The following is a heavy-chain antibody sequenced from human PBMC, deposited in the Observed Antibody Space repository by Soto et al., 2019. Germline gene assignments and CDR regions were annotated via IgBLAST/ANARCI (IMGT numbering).Heavy chain of an antibody. J-gene: IGHJ4*02. V-gene: IGHV4-34*01. CDR1: DGSSNNYY. D-gene: IGHD3-10*01. Sequence: QVQLQQWGAGLLKPSETLSLTCAVYDGSSNNYYWSWIRQPPGKGLEWIGEINHSGSTNYNASLKRRVTISEDTSKKQFSLELRFVTAADTAVYYCARGVLILGVLFYWGQGTLVTVSS. CDR2: INHSGST. CDR3: ARGVLILGVLFY.